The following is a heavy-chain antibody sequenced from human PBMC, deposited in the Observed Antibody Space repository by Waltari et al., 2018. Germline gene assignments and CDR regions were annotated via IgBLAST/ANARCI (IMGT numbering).Heavy chain of an antibody. CDR3: ARILRFLNYFDY. J-gene: IGHJ4*02. D-gene: IGHD3-3*01. V-gene: IGHV4-39*07. CDR1: GGSISSSSYY. CDR2: IYYSGST. Sequence: QLQLQESGPGLVKPSETLSLTCTVSGGSISSSSYYWGWLRQPPGKGLEWIGSIYYSGSTYYNPSLKSRVTISVDTSKNQFSLKLSSVTAADTAVYYCARILRFLNYFDYWGQGTLVTVSS.